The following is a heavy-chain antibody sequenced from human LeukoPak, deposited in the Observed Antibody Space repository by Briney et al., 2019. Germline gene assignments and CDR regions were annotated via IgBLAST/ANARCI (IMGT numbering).Heavy chain of an antibody. V-gene: IGHV4-30-4*08. CDR1: GRSLDSGNFY. Sequence: KSSETLSLTCTVSGRSLDSGNFYWSWIRQPPGKGLEWIGYIYFSGNTYYNPSLKSRVTISLDMSKNQFSLKLSSVTAADTAVYYCAREIAVAGSAFDIWGQGTMVAVSS. D-gene: IGHD6-19*01. J-gene: IGHJ3*02. CDR2: IYFSGNT. CDR3: AREIAVAGSAFDI.